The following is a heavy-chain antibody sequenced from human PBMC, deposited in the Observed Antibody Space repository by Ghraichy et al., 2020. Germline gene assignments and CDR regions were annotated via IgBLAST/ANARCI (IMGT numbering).Heavy chain of an antibody. J-gene: IGHJ4*02. V-gene: IGHV4-38-2*02. CDR2: MYHSGST. CDR1: GYSISSGYY. CDR3: ARAGDPYYDPPNFDF. D-gene: IGHD3-22*01. Sequence: SETLSLTCTVSGYSISSGYYWGWIRQPPGKGLEWIGNMYHSGSTYYNPSLQSRVTISVDTSKNQLSLKLISVTAADTAVYYCARAGDPYYDPPNFDFWGQGTLVTVSS.